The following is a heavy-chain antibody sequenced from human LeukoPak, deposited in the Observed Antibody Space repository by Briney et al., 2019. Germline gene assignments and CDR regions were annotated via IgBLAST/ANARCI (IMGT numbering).Heavy chain of an antibody. D-gene: IGHD3-22*01. V-gene: IGHV1-69*06. J-gene: IGHJ4*02. Sequence: ASVKVSCKASGGTFSSYAISWVRQAPGQGLEWMGGIIPIFGTANYAQKFQGRVTITADKSTSTAYMELSSLRSEDTAVYYCATAEGYDSSGYYSDYFDYWGQGTLVTVSS. CDR3: ATAEGYDSSGYYSDYFDY. CDR1: GGTFSSYA. CDR2: IIPIFGTA.